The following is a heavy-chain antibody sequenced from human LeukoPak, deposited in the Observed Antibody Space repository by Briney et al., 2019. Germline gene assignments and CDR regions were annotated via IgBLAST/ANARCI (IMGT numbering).Heavy chain of an antibody. V-gene: IGHV3-48*03. CDR3: AKDRGRRGSYSSWYFDY. J-gene: IGHJ4*02. CDR1: GFTFSNYE. D-gene: IGHD1-26*01. CDR2: ISNSGNTK. Sequence: PGGSLRLSCAASGFTFSNYEMNWIRQAPGKGLEWISYISNSGNTKYYADSVKGRFTISRDNSKNTLYLQMNSLRAEDTAVYYCAKDRGRRGSYSSWYFDYWGQGTLVTVSS.